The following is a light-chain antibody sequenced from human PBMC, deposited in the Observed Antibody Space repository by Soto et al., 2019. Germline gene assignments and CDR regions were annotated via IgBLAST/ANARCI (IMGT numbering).Light chain of an antibody. CDR3: QHSYRSPT. CDR2: AAS. J-gene: IGKJ2*01. Sequence: DIQVTQSPSSLSASVGDRVTITCRASQNIFTYLNWYQQRPGKAPNLLIYAASNLQSGVPSRFSGSGSGTDFTLTISSLQPEDFAIYYCQHSYRSPTFGQGPKLEI. V-gene: IGKV1-39*01. CDR1: QNIFTY.